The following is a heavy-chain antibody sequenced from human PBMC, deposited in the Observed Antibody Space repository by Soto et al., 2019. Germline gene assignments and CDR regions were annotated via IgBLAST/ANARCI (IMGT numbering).Heavy chain of an antibody. Sequence: QVQLVESGGGVVQPGRSLRLSCAASGFTFSSYAMHWVRQAPGKGLEWVAVISYDGSNKYYVDSVKGRFTIARDTPKNTLYQQMNSLRAQDAAVYYCAEAPVDCTNGVWYTRPYYYGMDVWGQGTTVTVCS. D-gene: IGHD2-8*01. V-gene: IGHV3-30-3*02. CDR1: GFTFSSYA. CDR2: ISYDGSNK. J-gene: IGHJ6*02. CDR3: AEAPVDCTNGVWYTRPYYYGMDV.